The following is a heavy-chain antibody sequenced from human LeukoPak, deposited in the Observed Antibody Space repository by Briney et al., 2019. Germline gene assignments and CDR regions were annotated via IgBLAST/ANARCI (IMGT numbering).Heavy chain of an antibody. V-gene: IGHV3-53*01. J-gene: IGHJ4*02. Sequence: GGSLRLSCAVSEFTVYNSYMSWVRQAPGKGLEWVSIINSGGDTFYVDSVKGRFTISRDKSKNTVYLQMNSLRAEDTAVYYCATRDRNNGVDYWGQGTQVTVSS. CDR1: EFTVYNSY. CDR2: INSGGDT. CDR3: ATRDRNNGVDY. D-gene: IGHD2-8*01.